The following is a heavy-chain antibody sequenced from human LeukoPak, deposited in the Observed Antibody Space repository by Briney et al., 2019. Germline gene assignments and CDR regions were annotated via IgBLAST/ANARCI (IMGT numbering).Heavy chain of an antibody. Sequence: SETLSLTCTVYGCSMSSYYGRWGRQPRGKGEERVWYIFYRGSTTYPPSLKCRVPLSVHPSNNHFSLKLGSVTPADTALYYCARQPYMLGAYYFDYWGQGTLVTVSS. V-gene: IGHV4-59*08. D-gene: IGHD1-26*01. J-gene: IGHJ4*02. CDR3: ARQPYMLGAYYFDY. CDR1: GCSMSSYY. CDR2: IFYRGST.